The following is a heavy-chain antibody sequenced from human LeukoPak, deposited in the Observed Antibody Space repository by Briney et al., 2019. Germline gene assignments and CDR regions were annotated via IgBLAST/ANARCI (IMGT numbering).Heavy chain of an antibody. J-gene: IGHJ1*01. V-gene: IGHV3-21*01. Sequence: GGSPRLSCAASGFTFSSYSMNWVRRAPGKGLEWVSYISASSGYISYPDSVKGRFTISRDNAKNSLYLQMNSLRAEDTAVYYCARDNTATEYFQHWGQGTLVTVSS. CDR1: GFTFSSYS. CDR3: ARDNTATEYFQH. D-gene: IGHD5-18*01. CDR2: ISASSGYI.